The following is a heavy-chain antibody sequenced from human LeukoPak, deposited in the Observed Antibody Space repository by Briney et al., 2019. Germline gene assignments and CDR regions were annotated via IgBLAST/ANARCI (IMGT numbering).Heavy chain of an antibody. Sequence: GASVKVSCKASGGTFSSYAISWVRQAPGQGLEWMGGIIPIFGTANYAQKFQGRVTITADESTSTAYLELRSLSSEDTAVYYCARYRGFGEPFDYWGQGTLVTVSS. D-gene: IGHD3-10*01. J-gene: IGHJ4*02. V-gene: IGHV1-69*13. CDR3: ARYRGFGEPFDY. CDR2: IIPIFGTA. CDR1: GGTFSSYA.